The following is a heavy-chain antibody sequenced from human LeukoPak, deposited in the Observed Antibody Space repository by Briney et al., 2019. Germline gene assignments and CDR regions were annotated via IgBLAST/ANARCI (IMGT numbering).Heavy chain of an antibody. Sequence: GGSLRLSCAASGFTFSSYSMNWVRQAPGKGLEWVSSISSSSSYIYYADSVKGRFTISRDNAENSLYLQMNSLRAEDTAVYYCARESSPEDAFDIWGQGTMVTISS. J-gene: IGHJ3*02. CDR2: ISSSSSYI. CDR3: ARESSPEDAFDI. CDR1: GFTFSSYS. V-gene: IGHV3-21*01.